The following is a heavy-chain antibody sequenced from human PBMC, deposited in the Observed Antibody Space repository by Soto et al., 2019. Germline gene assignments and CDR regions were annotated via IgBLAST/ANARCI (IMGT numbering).Heavy chain of an antibody. CDR2: ISSSGTST. CDR1: GFSLSDYY. Sequence: QVQLVESGGDLVKPGGSLRLSCVVSGFSLSDYYMGWLRQAPGQGLEWVGYISSSGTSTFNVDSVQGRLTISRDNAKNSLFLQMESVKVEDTGMYYCARVVGRRFLDYWGQGTLVTVSP. D-gene: IGHD1-1*01. J-gene: IGHJ4*02. V-gene: IGHV3-11*01. CDR3: ARVVGRRFLDY.